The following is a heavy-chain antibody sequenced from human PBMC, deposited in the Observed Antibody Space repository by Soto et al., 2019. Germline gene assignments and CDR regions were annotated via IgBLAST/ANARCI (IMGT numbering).Heavy chain of an antibody. CDR1: GGSISSNSYF. D-gene: IGHD5-18*01. V-gene: IGHV4-39*01. CDR2: VHFRGST. CDR3: ARRGPNNSYGYDHRLDP. J-gene: IGHJ5*02. Sequence: PSETLSLTCSVSGGSISSNSYFWDWIRQSPGKGLEWIGSVHFRGSTYYNPSLKSRVTISVDTSKNHFSLKLTSVTAADRAVYYCARRGPNNSYGYDHRLDPWGQGTLVTVSS.